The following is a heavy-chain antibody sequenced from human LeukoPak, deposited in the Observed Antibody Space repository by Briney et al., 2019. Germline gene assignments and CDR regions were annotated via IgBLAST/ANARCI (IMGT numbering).Heavy chain of an antibody. CDR3: VRGRGEVGLMVYAIRGNWFDP. J-gene: IGHJ5*02. CDR2: MNPNSGNT. D-gene: IGHD2-8*01. Sequence: ASVKVSCKASGYTFTGYNINWVRQATGQGLAWMGSMNPNSGNTGYAQKFQGRVTMTRNTSISTAYMELSSLRSEDTAVYYCVRGRGEVGLMVYAIRGNWFDPWGQGTPVTVSP. CDR1: GYTFTGYN. V-gene: IGHV1-8*01.